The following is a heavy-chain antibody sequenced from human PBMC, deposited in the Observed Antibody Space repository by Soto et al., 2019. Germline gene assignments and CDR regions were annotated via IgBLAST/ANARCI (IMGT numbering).Heavy chain of an antibody. CDR2: IGPYNGNT. CDR1: GYTFNNYG. V-gene: IGHV1-18*01. CDR3: ARCYCSVGSCYTCWRFDL. D-gene: IGHD2-15*01. Sequence: QVQLVQSGAEVKKPGASVKVSCKASGYTFNNYGISWVRQAPGQGLEWMGWIGPYNGNTDHAQNFQGRVTMTTDTSTNTAYMELRSLRSDETALYYCARCYCSVGSCYTCWRFDLLGRGTLVTVSS. J-gene: IGHJ2*01.